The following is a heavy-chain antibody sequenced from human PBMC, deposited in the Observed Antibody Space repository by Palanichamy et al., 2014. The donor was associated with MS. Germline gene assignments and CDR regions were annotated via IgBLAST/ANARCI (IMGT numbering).Heavy chain of an antibody. CDR3: ATSGGEHPLAARY. V-gene: IGHV4-39*02. CDR2: FYLSGNT. J-gene: IGHJ4*02. D-gene: IGHD3-16*01. CDR1: GASVSSDNYY. Sequence: QLQLQESGPGLVRPSETLSLTCSVSGASVSSDNYYWGWVRQPPGKPLEWIGNFYLSGNTYYSPSLRSRLTISVDTSKNLFSLRLTSVTAADTAVYFCATSGGEHPLAARYWGQGILVTVSS.